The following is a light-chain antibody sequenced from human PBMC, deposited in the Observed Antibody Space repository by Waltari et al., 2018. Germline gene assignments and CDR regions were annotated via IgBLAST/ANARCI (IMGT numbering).Light chain of an antibody. V-gene: IGKV1-33*01. CDR2: DVS. Sequence: DIQMTQSPSSLSASVGDRVTITCHASQDISHYLNWYQQKRGRAPKLLISDVSNLQRGVPSRFSGSGSGTDFTFTISSLQPEDIATYYCQQYDNVPRFGGGTEVEIK. J-gene: IGKJ4*01. CDR1: QDISHY. CDR3: QQYDNVPR.